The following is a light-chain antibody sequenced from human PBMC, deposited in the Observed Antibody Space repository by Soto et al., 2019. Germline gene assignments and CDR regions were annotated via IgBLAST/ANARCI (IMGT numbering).Light chain of an antibody. J-gene: IGKJ4*01. Sequence: DVQMTQSPSSLSASVGDTVTITCRASQGIAVYLAWYQQKPGKPPRLLVFGATFLVSGVPSRFIASGSGTDFTLTISSLQAEDAATYYCQRYNSAPRTFGGGTRVEIK. CDR3: QRYNSAPRT. CDR2: GAT. CDR1: QGIAVY. V-gene: IGKV1-27*01.